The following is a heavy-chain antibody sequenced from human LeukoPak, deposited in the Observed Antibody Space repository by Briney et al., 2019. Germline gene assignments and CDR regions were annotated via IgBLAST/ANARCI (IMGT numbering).Heavy chain of an antibody. CDR1: GGSISSGGYY. D-gene: IGHD3-22*01. Sequence: SETLSLTCTVSGGSISSGGYYWSWIRQHPGKGLEWIGYIYYSGSTYYNPSLKSRVTISVDTSKNQFSLKLSSVTAAGTAVYYCARDHYYDSSGYCPDVWGQGTTVTVSS. V-gene: IGHV4-31*03. CDR3: ARDHYYDSSGYCPDV. J-gene: IGHJ6*02. CDR2: IYYSGST.